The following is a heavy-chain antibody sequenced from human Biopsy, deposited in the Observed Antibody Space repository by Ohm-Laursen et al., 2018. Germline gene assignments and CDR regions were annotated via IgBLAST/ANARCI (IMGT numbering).Heavy chain of an antibody. Sequence: GTLSLTCTVSGGSVSSNVAYWVWNRQPPGKGLESIGSIFYSGITYYNPSLQGRVTMSVDTSKNHFSLNLISVTAADTAVYYCAGHPTGFWFDPWGQGTLVTVSS. CDR3: AGHPTGFWFDP. J-gene: IGHJ5*02. CDR1: GGSVSSNVAY. V-gene: IGHV4-39*01. CDR2: IFYSGIT.